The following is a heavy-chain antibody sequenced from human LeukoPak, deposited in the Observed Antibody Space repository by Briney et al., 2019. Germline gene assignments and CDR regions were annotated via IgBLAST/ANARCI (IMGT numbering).Heavy chain of an antibody. V-gene: IGHV1-18*01. CDR2: ISAYNGNT. CDR1: GYTFTSYA. D-gene: IGHD6-13*01. J-gene: IGHJ3*02. CDR3: ARSSSSWDSDAFDI. Sequence: ASVKVSCKASGYTFTSYAMNWVRQAPGQGLEWMGWISAYNGNTNYAQKLQGRVTMTTDTSTSTAYMELRSLRSDDTAVYYCARSSSSWDSDAFDIWGQGTMVTVSS.